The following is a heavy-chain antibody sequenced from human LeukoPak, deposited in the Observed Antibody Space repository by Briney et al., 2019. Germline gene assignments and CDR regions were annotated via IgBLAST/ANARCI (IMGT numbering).Heavy chain of an antibody. CDR1: GGTFSSYA. J-gene: IGHJ4*02. CDR3: ARGDNSGLPSRFDY. CDR2: IIPIFGTA. Sequence: SSVKVSCTASGGTFSSYAISWVRQAPGQGLEWMGGIIPIFGTANYAQKFQGRVTITADESTSTAYMELSSLRSEDTAVYYCARGDNSGLPSRFDYWGQGTLVTVSS. D-gene: IGHD2/OR15-2a*01. V-gene: IGHV1-69*01.